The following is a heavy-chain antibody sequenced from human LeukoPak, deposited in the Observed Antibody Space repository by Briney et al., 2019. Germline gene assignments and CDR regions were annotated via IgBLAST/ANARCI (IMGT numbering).Heavy chain of an antibody. J-gene: IGHJ3*02. CDR2: IYPGDSDT. CDR1: GYSFTSYW. CDR3: ATCARGYDILTGYSNDAFDI. V-gene: IGHV5-51*01. D-gene: IGHD3-9*01. Sequence: GESLKISCKGSGYSFTSYWIGWVRQMPGKGLEWMGIIYPGDSDTRYSPSFQGQVTISADKSISTAYLQWSSLKASDTATYYCATCARGYDILTGYSNDAFDIWGQGTMVTVSS.